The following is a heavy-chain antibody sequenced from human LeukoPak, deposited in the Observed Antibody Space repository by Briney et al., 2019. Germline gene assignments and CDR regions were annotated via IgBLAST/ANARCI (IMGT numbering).Heavy chain of an antibody. D-gene: IGHD6-6*01. CDR2: IYIGGST. V-gene: IGHV3-53*01. J-gene: IGHJ5*02. CDR1: GFTVSSNY. CDR3: ARDHSSSTFDP. Sequence: PGGSLRLSCAASGFTVSSNYMSWVRQAPGKGLEWVSVIYIGGSTYYADSVKGRFTISRDNSKNTLYLQMNSLRAEDTAVYYCARDHSSSTFDPWGQGTLVTVSS.